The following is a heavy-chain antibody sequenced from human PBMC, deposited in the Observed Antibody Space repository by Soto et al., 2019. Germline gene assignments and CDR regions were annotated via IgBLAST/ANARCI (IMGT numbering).Heavy chain of an antibody. CDR3: AKGPYCSSISCYYYYYMDV. V-gene: IGHV3-30*18. CDR2: ISYDGSNK. CDR1: GFTLSDYY. J-gene: IGHJ6*03. Sequence: PGGSLRLSCAASGFTLSDYYMSWIRQAPGKGLEWVAVISYDGSNKYYADSVKGRFTISRDNSKNTLYVQLNSLRAEDTAVYYCAKGPYCSSISCYYYYYMDVWGKGTTVTVSS. D-gene: IGHD2-2*01.